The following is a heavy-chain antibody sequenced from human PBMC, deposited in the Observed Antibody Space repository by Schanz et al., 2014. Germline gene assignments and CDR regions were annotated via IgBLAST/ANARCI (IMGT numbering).Heavy chain of an antibody. D-gene: IGHD2-15*01. Sequence: QVQLVQSGAEVKKPGASVKVACRTSGYTLSSYGISWVRQAPGQGLEWMGWISGYDDDTKYAPKFQGRVTMTKDTLTNTAYMEVRRLRSDDTAVYYCARDLGGGNAFDYWGQGTLVTVSS. CDR2: ISGYDDDT. V-gene: IGHV1-18*04. CDR3: ARDLGGGNAFDY. J-gene: IGHJ4*02. CDR1: GYTLSSYG.